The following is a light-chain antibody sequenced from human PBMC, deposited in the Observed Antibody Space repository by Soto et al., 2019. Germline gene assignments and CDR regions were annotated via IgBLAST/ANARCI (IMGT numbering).Light chain of an antibody. CDR3: CSYTSSSPYV. CDR1: SSDVGGYNY. Sequence: QSALTQPRSVSGSPGQSVTISCTGTSSDVGGYNYVSWYQQHPGKAPKLMIYDVSNRPSGVSNRFSGSKSGNTASLTISGLQAEDEADYYCCSYTSSSPYVFGTGTKVTVL. J-gene: IGLJ1*01. CDR2: DVS. V-gene: IGLV2-11*01.